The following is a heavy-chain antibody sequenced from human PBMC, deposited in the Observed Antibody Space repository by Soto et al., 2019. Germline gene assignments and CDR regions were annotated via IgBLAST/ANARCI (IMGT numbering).Heavy chain of an antibody. V-gene: IGHV3-73*01. CDR3: TGRSYDFWSGYYPDY. CDR2: IRSKANSYAT. J-gene: IGHJ4*02. Sequence: PGGSLRLSCAASGFTFSGSAMHWVRQASGKGLEWVGRIRSKANSYATAYAASVKGRFTISRDDSKNTAYLQMNSLKTEDTAVYYCTGRSYDFWSGYYPDYWGRGSLVTVSS. CDR1: GFTFSGSA. D-gene: IGHD3-3*01.